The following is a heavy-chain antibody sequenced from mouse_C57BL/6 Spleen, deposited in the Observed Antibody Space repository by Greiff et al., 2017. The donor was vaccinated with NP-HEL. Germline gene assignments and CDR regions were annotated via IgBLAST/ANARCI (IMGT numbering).Heavy chain of an antibody. CDR2: IYPRSGNT. CDR3: ARGDYDERVLAY. J-gene: IGHJ3*01. V-gene: IGHV1-81*01. Sequence: VQLQQSGAELARPGASVKLSCKASGYTFTSYGISWVKQRTGQGLEWIGEIYPRSGNTYYNEKFKGKATLTADKSSSTAYMELRSLTSEDSAVYFCARGDYDERVLAYWGQGTLVTVSA. CDR1: GYTFTSYG. D-gene: IGHD2-4*01.